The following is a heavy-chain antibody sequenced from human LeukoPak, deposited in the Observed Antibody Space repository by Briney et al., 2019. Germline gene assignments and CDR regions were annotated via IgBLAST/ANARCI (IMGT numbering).Heavy chain of an antibody. CDR2: IYFSGST. Sequence: SETLSLTCTVSGASISSRSYYWGWIRQPPGKGLEWIGSIYFSGSTYYNPSLKSRVSISVDTSTNQFSLKLRSVTAADTAVYYCARLVRQVVMEYYFDTWGQGTLVTVSS. V-gene: IGHV4-39*01. D-gene: IGHD3-10*01. J-gene: IGHJ4*02. CDR3: ARLVRQVVMEYYFDT. CDR1: GASISSRSYY.